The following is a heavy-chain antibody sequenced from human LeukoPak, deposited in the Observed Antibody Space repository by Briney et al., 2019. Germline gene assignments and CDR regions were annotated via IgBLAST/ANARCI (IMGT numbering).Heavy chain of an antibody. CDR3: ARARHPNWFDP. CDR1: GGSVSSGSYY. Sequence: PSETLSLTCTVSGGSVSSGSYYWSWIRQPPGKGLEWIGYTYYSGSSNYNPYLKSRVTISVDTSKNQFSLKLSSVTAADTAVYYCARARHPNWFDPWGQGTLVTVSS. V-gene: IGHV4-61*01. CDR2: TYYSGSS. J-gene: IGHJ5*02.